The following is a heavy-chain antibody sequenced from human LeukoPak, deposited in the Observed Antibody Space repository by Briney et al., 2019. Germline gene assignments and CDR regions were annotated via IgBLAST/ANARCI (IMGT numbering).Heavy chain of an antibody. J-gene: IGHJ6*02. CDR1: AYTFTGHY. CDR2: INPNSGGT. Sequence: ASVKVSCKTSAYTFTGHYMHWVRQAPGQGLEWMGWINPNSGGTKYAQTFQGRVTMTRDTSITTVYMELSRLISDDTAVYYCARDQSPTLAYCYGLDVWGQGTTVTVSS. D-gene: IGHD2-21*01. V-gene: IGHV1-2*02. CDR3: ARDQSPTLAYCYGLDV.